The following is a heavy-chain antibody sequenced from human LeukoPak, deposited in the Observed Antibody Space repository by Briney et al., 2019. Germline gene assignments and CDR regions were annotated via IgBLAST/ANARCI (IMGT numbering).Heavy chain of an antibody. CDR2: ISWNSGRI. Sequence: GRSLRLSCAASGFNFDDYAMHWVRQVPGKGLEWVSGISWNSGRIGYADFVKGRFSISRDNAKDSLYLQMNSLGPEDTAFYYCSKVRDYSSGNYFFDNWGQGTLVTVSS. V-gene: IGHV3-9*01. J-gene: IGHJ4*02. CDR1: GFNFDDYA. CDR3: SKVRDYSSGNYFFDN. D-gene: IGHD6-25*01.